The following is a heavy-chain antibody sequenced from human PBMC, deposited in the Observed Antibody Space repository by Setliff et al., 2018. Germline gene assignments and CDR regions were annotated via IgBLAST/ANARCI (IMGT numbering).Heavy chain of an antibody. J-gene: IGHJ5*02. CDR3: ARGRNVAARLLDT. Sequence: PSETLSLTCAAYGGTFSHYYWTWIRQSPGKGLEWVGEINHSGSTNYNPSLKSRVTISIDTSKDQFSLRMSSVSAADAAIYYCARGRNVAARLLDTWGQGSRVTVSS. D-gene: IGHD6-6*01. CDR1: GGTFSHYY. CDR2: INHSGST. V-gene: IGHV4-34*01.